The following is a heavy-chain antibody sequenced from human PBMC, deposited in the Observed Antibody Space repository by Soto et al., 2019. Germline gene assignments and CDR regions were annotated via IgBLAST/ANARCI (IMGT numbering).Heavy chain of an antibody. Sequence: SETLSLTCTVSGGSISSYYWSWIRLPPGKRMEWIGYINYSGSTYYNPSLKSRVTISVDTSKNQFSLKLSSVTAADTAVYYCACIFSGGYGYGFYYYGMDVWGQGTTVTVS. D-gene: IGHD5-18*01. CDR2: INYSGST. CDR3: ACIFSGGYGYGFYYYGMDV. V-gene: IGHV4-59*04. J-gene: IGHJ6*02. CDR1: GGSISSYY.